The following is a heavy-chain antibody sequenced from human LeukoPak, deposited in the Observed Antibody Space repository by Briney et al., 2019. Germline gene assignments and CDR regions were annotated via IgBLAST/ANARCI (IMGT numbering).Heavy chain of an antibody. CDR1: GFTFSDYY. CDR3: ARDRGA. J-gene: IGHJ5*02. Sequence: PGGSLRLSCAASGFTFSDYYMIWFRQAPGKGLDWVSYISGSGNIIFYADSVKGRFTISRDNAKNSLYLQMNSLRAEDTDVYYCARDRGAWGQGTLVTVSS. V-gene: IGHV3-11*04. CDR2: ISGSGNII.